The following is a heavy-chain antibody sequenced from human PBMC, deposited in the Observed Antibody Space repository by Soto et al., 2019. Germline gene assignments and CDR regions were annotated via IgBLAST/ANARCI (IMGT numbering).Heavy chain of an antibody. CDR3: AKSGVVVAARGPMDV. V-gene: IGHV1-69*13. D-gene: IGHD2-15*01. Sequence: EASVKVSCKASGGTFSNYAISWVRQAPGQGLEWMGGIIVIFGTANYAQKFQGRVTITADESTSTAYMELSSLRSEDTAMYYCAKSGVVVAARGPMDVWGQGTTVTVSS. J-gene: IGHJ6*02. CDR2: IIVIFGTA. CDR1: GGTFSNYA.